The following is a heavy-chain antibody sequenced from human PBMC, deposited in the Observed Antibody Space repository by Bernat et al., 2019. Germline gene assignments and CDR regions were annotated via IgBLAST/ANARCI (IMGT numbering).Heavy chain of an antibody. CDR1: GFTFSSYA. V-gene: IGHV3-23*01. CDR2: ISGSGGST. Sequence: VQLLESGGGLVQPGGSLRLSCAASGFTFSSYAMSWVRQAPGKGLEWVSAISGSGGSTYYADSVKGRFTISRDNSKNTLYLQMNSLKTEDTAVYYCTTDHRVQLERRYYYYGMDVWGQGTTVTVSS. J-gene: IGHJ6*02. D-gene: IGHD1-1*01. CDR3: TTDHRVQLERRYYYYGMDV.